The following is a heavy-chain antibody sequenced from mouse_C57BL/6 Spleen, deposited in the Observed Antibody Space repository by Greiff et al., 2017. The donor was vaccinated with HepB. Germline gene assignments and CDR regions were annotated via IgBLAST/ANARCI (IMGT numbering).Heavy chain of an antibody. J-gene: IGHJ3*01. D-gene: IGHD1-1*01. Sequence: VKVVESGPGLVAPSQSLSITCTVSGFSLTSYAISWVRQPPGKGLEWLGVIWTGGGTNYNSALKSRLSISKDNSKSQVFLKMNRLQTDDTARYYCARNPLGSSSLFAYWGQGTLVTVSA. CDR1: GFSLTSYA. CDR2: IWTGGGT. V-gene: IGHV2-9-1*01. CDR3: ARNPLGSSSLFAY.